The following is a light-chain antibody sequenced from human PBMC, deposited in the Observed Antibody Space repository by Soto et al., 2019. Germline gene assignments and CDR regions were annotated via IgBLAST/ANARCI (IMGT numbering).Light chain of an antibody. V-gene: IGKV3-20*01. Sequence: EIVLTQSPVTLSLSPGESATLSCRASHRFTTDYLAWYQQKPGQPPRLLMYAASIRATGIPDRFSGSESGADFTLTISRLEPDDFAVYYCQQYNTSVGAYTFGQGTKLEI. J-gene: IGKJ2*01. CDR2: AAS. CDR1: HRFTTDY. CDR3: QQYNTSVGAYT.